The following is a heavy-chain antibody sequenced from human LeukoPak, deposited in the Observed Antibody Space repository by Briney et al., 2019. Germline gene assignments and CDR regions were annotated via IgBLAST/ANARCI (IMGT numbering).Heavy chain of an antibody. D-gene: IGHD1-26*01. Sequence: GGSLRLSCAASGLTFNKAWMNWVRQAPGKGLEWVGRLKSKTDGGTTDYAAPVKGRFTTSRDDSKNTLSLRMDSLKTEDTAVYYCAGGGGYWGLYYWGQGTLVTVSS. CDR1: GLTFNKAW. J-gene: IGHJ4*02. V-gene: IGHV3-15*07. CDR3: AGGGGYWGLYY. CDR2: LKSKTDGGTT.